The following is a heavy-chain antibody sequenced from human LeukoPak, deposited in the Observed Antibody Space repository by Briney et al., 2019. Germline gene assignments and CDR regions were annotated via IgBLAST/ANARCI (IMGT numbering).Heavy chain of an antibody. CDR3: ARGNMATTLPIDY. J-gene: IGHJ4*02. CDR2: MNTNSGNT. V-gene: IGHV1-8*03. CDR1: GYTFTSYD. D-gene: IGHD5-24*01. Sequence: ASVKVSCKASGYTFTSYDINWVRQATGQGLEWMGWMNTNSGNTGYAQKFQGRVTITRNTSISTAYMELSSLRSEDTAVYYCARGNMATTLPIDYWGQGTLVTVSS.